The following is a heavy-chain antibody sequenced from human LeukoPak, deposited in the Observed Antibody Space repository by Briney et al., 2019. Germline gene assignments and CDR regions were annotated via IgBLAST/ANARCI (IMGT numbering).Heavy chain of an antibody. J-gene: IGHJ4*02. V-gene: IGHV3-13*01. Sequence: PGGSLRLFCAASGFTFSRYDMHWVRQAAGKGLEWVSAIGTAGDTYYSGSVKGRFTISSANDKHYLHLQMNSLRDGDTAVYYCARGDGWIRGSLDYWGQGTLVTVSS. CDR2: IGTAGDT. D-gene: IGHD5-18*01. CDR1: GFTFSRYD. CDR3: ARGDGWIRGSLDY.